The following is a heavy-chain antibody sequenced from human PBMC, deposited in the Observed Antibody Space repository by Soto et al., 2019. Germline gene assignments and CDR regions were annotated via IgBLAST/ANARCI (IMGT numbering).Heavy chain of an antibody. D-gene: IGHD3-3*01. J-gene: IGHJ3*02. CDR2: IKRKTDGETT. V-gene: IGHV3-15*01. Sequence: EVQLVESGGGLVKPGGSLRLSCAASGFTFSHAWMSWVRQAPGKGLEWVGRIKRKTDGETTDYAAPVKGRFTISRDDSINTLYVQINSLKTEDTAVYYCTTLFGVVISDAFDIWGQGTMVTVSS. CDR1: GFTFSHAW. CDR3: TTLFGVVISDAFDI.